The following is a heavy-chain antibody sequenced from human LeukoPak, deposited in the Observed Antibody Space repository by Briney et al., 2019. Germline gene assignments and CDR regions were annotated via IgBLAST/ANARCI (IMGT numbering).Heavy chain of an antibody. CDR2: IKQDGSEK. V-gene: IGHV3-7*01. CDR3: ARDHVEMATIGLFDY. Sequence: GGSLRLSCAASGFTFSSYWMSWVRQAPGKGLEWVANIKQDGSEKYYVDSVKGRFTISRDNAKNSLYLQMNSLRAEDTAVYYCARDHVEMATIGLFDYWGQGTLVTVSS. D-gene: IGHD5-24*01. J-gene: IGHJ4*02. CDR1: GFTFSSYW.